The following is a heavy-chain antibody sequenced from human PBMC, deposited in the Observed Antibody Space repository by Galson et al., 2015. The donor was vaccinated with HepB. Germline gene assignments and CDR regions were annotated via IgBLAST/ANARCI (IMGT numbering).Heavy chain of an antibody. D-gene: IGHD3-10*01. CDR1: GFTVSSNY. CDR2: IYSGGST. Sequence: SLRLSCAASGFTVSSNYMSWVRQAPGKGLEWVSVIYSGGSTYYADSVKGRFTISRHNSKNTLYLQMNSLRAEDTAVYYCAREAYYGSGSYYNDSYYYYGMDVWGQGTTVTVSS. V-gene: IGHV3-53*04. J-gene: IGHJ6*02. CDR3: AREAYYGSGSYYNDSYYYYGMDV.